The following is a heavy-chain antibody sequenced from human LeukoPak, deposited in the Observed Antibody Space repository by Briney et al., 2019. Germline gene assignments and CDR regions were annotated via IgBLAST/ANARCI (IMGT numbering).Heavy chain of an antibody. J-gene: IGHJ3*02. CDR2: ISSSSSYI. CDR3: ARGGTGYCSGGSCYSGAFDI. Sequence: GGSLRLSCAASGFTFSSYSMNWVRQAPGKGLEWVSSISSSSSYIYYADSVKGRFTISRDNAKNSLYLQMNSLRAEDTAVYYCARGGTGYCSGGSCYSGAFDIWGQGTMVTVSS. D-gene: IGHD2-15*01. CDR1: GFTFSSYS. V-gene: IGHV3-21*01.